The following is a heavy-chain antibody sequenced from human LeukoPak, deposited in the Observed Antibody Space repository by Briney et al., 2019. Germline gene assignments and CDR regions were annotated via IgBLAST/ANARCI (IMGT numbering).Heavy chain of an antibody. CDR3: ARAITYQPLLYNAFDY. CDR2: IYYSGST. D-gene: IGHD2-2*02. V-gene: IGHV4-39*07. J-gene: IGHJ4*02. Sequence: TSSETLSLTCTVSGGSISSGNYYWNWVRQPAGKGLEWIGSIYYSGSTYYNPSLKSRVTISVDTSKNQFSLKLSSVTAADTAVYYCARAITYQPLLYNAFDYWGQGTLVTVSS. CDR1: GGSISSGNYY.